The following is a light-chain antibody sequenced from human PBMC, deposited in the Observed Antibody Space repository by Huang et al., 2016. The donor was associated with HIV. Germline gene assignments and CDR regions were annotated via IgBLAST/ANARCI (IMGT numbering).Light chain of an antibody. J-gene: IGKJ2*01. Sequence: DIQMTQSPSSLSASVGDRVIITCQASHDISDYLNWYQQKPGTAPRLLIHDASSLGGGVPSRFSGTGSGTEFTLTISSVEPEDFATYYCQHYDNGPRYTFGQGTKLEIK. CDR1: HDISDY. V-gene: IGKV1-33*01. CDR2: DAS. CDR3: QHYDNGPRYT.